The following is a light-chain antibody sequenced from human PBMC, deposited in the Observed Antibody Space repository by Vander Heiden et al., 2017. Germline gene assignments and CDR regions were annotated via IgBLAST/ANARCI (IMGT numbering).Light chain of an antibody. J-gene: IGKJ4*01. CDR1: QDISNY. CDR2: DAS. Sequence: IQLTRSPAALSASVGERVTITCKASQDISNYLNWYQQKPGKAPKLLIYDASNLDTGVPARFSGSGSGTDFTLTISSLEPEDIATYYCQQYENCPLTFGGGTKVEIK. V-gene: IGKV1-33*01. CDR3: QQYENCPLT.